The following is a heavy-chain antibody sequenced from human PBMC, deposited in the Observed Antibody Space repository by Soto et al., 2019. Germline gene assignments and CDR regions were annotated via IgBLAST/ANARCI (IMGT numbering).Heavy chain of an antibody. CDR3: AKRTGRYFDY. CDR2: INVGNGNT. V-gene: IGHV1-3*01. D-gene: IGHD1-1*01. J-gene: IGHJ4*02. Sequence: QVPLVQSGTEVKKSGASMKISCKASGYTFTSHAVHWVRQAPGQRLEWIGWINVGNGNTKYSQTFQGRVTITRDTSANTAYMELSSLGSEDTAGYYCAKRTGRYFDYWGQGTLVTVSS. CDR1: GYTFTSHA.